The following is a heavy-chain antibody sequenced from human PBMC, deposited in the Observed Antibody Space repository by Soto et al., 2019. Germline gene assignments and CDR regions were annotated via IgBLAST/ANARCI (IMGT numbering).Heavy chain of an antibody. CDR1: GYSFTTYG. V-gene: IGHV1-18*01. CDR3: GRVGSSSSPIDY. J-gene: IGHJ4*02. CDR2: ISGYDGHT. Sequence: QVQLVQSGPEVRKPGASVEVSCKTSGYSFTTYGISWVRQAPGQGLEWMGWISGYDGHTNYAHKLQGRVTMSTDTSTTTAYMELRSLRSDDTAVYYCGRVGSSSSPIDYWGPGTLVTVSS. D-gene: IGHD6-6*01.